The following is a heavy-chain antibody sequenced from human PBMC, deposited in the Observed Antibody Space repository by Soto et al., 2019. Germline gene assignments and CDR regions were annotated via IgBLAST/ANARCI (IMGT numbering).Heavy chain of an antibody. CDR3: AKDPSSGFAMENYFDY. Sequence: EVQLSGSGGGLVQPGGPLRLPFAAPGFTFSTNPMSWVRQPPGKGLEWVSAISGSSTSTYYADSVKGRFTISRDNSKNTLYLQMNSLRAEDTAVYYCAKDPSSGFAMENYFDYWGQGTLVTVSS. J-gene: IGHJ4*02. CDR2: ISGSSTST. V-gene: IGHV3-23*01. CDR1: GFTFSTNP. D-gene: IGHD3-10*01.